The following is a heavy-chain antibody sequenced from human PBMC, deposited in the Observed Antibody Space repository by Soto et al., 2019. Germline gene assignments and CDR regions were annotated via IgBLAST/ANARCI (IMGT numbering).Heavy chain of an antibody. CDR2: IYPGDSDT. V-gene: IGHV5-51*01. Sequence: GESLKISCNVSGYSFTTYWIGWVRQMPGKGLEWMGIIYPGDSDTRYSPSFQGQVTISADKSISTAYLQWSSLKASDTAMYYCARTPYGGNAYYYFYGMDVWGQGTTVTVSS. J-gene: IGHJ6*02. CDR3: ARTPYGGNAYYYFYGMDV. D-gene: IGHD4-17*01. CDR1: GYSFTTYW.